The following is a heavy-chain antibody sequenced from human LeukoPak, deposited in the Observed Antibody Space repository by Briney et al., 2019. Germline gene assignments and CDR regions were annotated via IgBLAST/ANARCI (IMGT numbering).Heavy chain of an antibody. Sequence: GASVKVSCKASGYTFTGYYMHWVRQAPGQGLEWMGWINPNSGGTNYAQKFQGRVTMTRDTSISTAYMELSRLRSDDTAVYYCARAGGRATMVRGVIRYYGMDVWGQGTTVTVSS. CDR3: ARAGGRATMVRGVIRYYGMDV. J-gene: IGHJ6*02. CDR1: GYTFTGYY. CDR2: INPNSGGT. D-gene: IGHD3-10*01. V-gene: IGHV1-2*02.